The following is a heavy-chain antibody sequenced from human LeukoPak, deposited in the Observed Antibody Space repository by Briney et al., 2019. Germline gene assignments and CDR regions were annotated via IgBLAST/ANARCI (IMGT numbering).Heavy chain of an antibody. D-gene: IGHD3-16*02. CDR1: GGSISSSNW. Sequence: IPSETLSLTCAVSGGSISSSNWWSWVRQPPGKGLEWIGEIYHSGSTNYNPSLKSRVTISVDKSKNQFSLKLSSVTAADTAVYYCAREVWGSYRYPAHWGQGTLVTVSS. CDR3: AREVWGSYRYPAH. J-gene: IGHJ4*02. CDR2: IYHSGST. V-gene: IGHV4-4*02.